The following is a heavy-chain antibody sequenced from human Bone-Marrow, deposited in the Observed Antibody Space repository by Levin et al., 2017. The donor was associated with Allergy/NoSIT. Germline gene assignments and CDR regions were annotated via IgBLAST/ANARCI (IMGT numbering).Heavy chain of an antibody. Sequence: SCAASGFTFSSYAMHWVRQAPGKGLEWVAVISYDGSNKYYADSVKGRFTISRDNSKNTLYLQMNSLRAEDTAVYYCARAPGGKQWLVLGYFDYWGQGTLVTVSS. V-gene: IGHV3-30-3*01. CDR2: ISYDGSNK. CDR1: GFTFSSYA. D-gene: IGHD6-19*01. CDR3: ARAPGGKQWLVLGYFDY. J-gene: IGHJ4*02.